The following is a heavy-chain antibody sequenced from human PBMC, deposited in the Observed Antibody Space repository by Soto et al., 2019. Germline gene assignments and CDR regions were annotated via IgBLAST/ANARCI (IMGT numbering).Heavy chain of an antibody. CDR2: ISGSGGST. CDR1: GFTFSSYA. CDR3: AKMQWFFFLFTIFSMVNMAHFYYGRDV. V-gene: IGHV3-23*01. D-gene: IGHD3-9*01. Sequence: GWSLRLSCAASGFTFSSYAMSWVRQAPGKGLEWVSAISGSGGSTYYADSVKGRFTISRDNSKNTLYLQMNSLRAEDTAVYYCAKMQWFFFLFTIFSMVNMAHFYYGRDVWGQGTTVTVSS. J-gene: IGHJ6*02.